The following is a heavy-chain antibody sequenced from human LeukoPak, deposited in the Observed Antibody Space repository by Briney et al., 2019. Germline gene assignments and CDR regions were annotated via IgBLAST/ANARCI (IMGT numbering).Heavy chain of an antibody. V-gene: IGHV1-69*06. CDR2: IIPIFGTA. J-gene: IGHJ4*02. CDR1: GGTFSSYA. D-gene: IGHD5-18*01. CDR3: ARDSLMEYSYALLSL. Sequence: SVKVSCKASGGTFSSYAISWVRQAPGQGLEWMGGIIPIFGTANYAQKFQGRVTITADKSTSTAYMELSSLRSEDTAVYYCARDSLMEYSYALLSLWGQGTLVTVSS.